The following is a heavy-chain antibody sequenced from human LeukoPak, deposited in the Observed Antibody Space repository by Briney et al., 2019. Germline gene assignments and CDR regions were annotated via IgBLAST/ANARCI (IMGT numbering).Heavy chain of an antibody. J-gene: IGHJ4*02. CDR2: ISGSGGST. V-gene: IGHV3-23*01. Sequence: PGRSLRLSCATSGFIFSGSPMHWVRQAPGKGLEWVSAISGSGGSTYYADSVKGRFTISRDNSKNTLYLQINSLRAEDTAVYYCAIGYSFGEGALGYWGQGTLVTVSS. CDR1: GFIFSGSP. CDR3: AIGYSFGEGALGY. D-gene: IGHD5-18*01.